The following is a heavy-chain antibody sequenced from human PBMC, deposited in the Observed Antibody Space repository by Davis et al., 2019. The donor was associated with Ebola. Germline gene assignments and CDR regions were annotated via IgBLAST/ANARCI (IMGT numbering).Heavy chain of an antibody. Sequence: AASVKVSCKASGYTFTSYDINWVRQATGQGLEWMGWMNPNSGNTGYAQKFQGRVTMTRDTSTSTVYMELSSLRSEDTAVYYCARLKYSSGWYIGYWGQGTLVTVSS. CDR3: ARLKYSSGWYIGY. CDR2: MNPNSGNT. D-gene: IGHD6-19*01. CDR1: GYTFTSYD. J-gene: IGHJ4*02. V-gene: IGHV1-8*01.